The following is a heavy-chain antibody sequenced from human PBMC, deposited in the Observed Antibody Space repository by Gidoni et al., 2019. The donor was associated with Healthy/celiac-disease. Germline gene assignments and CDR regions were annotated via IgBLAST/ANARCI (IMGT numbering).Heavy chain of an antibody. V-gene: IGHV4-59*08. J-gene: IGHJ3*02. CDR2: IYYSGST. CDR3: ARTEQWLVFFDI. D-gene: IGHD6-19*01. Sequence: QAQLQESGPGLMTPSDTLSLTCTFSGDSIMSYYWSWIRQPPGNGLEWSGYIYYSGSTNYNPSLKSRVNISVDTSKNQFSLKLSSVTAADTAVDYCARTEQWLVFFDIWGQGTMVTVSS. CDR1: GDSIMSYY.